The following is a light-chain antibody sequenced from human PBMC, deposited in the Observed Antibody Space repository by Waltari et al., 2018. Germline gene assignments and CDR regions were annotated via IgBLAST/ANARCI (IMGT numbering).Light chain of an antibody. Sequence: SVLTHPPQCPGAPGQRVPIPSLGGRPKTGPQYEIPCYQFLPETAPRLLIYDTNKRPSGVPDRFSGSKSATSASLAITGLQPEDEAHYYCQSYDKSLSGWVFGGGTKLTVL. CDR3: QSYDKSLSGWV. CDR1: RPKTGPQYE. J-gene: IGLJ3*02. V-gene: IGLV1-40*01. CDR2: DTN.